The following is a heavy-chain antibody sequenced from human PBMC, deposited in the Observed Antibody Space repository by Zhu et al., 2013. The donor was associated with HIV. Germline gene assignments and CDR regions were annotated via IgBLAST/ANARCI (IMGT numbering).Heavy chain of an antibody. J-gene: IGHJ6*03. CDR3: ASGVTTYYYGSGSYIYYMDV. CDR1: GGTFSSSA. V-gene: IGHV1-69*01. Sequence: QVQLVQSGAEVKQPGSSVKVSCKTSGGTFSSSAISWVRQAPGQGLEWMGSIIPIFGTATYAQKFQGRVTITADESTSTAYMELSSLRSEDTAVYYCASGVTTYYYGSGSYIYYMDVWGKGTTVTVSS. CDR2: IIPIFGTA. D-gene: IGHD3-10*01.